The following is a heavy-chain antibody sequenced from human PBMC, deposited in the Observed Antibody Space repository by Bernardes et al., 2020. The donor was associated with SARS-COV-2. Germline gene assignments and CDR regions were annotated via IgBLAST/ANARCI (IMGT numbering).Heavy chain of an antibody. V-gene: IGHV3-74*03. J-gene: IGHJ6*02. CDR1: GFTVSVYW. Sequence: GGSLRLSCAASGFTVSVYWMHWVRQAPGKGLVWVARVNSDGSRITYADSVKGRFTISRDNAKNTLYLQMNSLRAEDTAVYYCARAWGMDVWGQGTTVTVSS. CDR2: VNSDGSRI. CDR3: ARAWGMDV.